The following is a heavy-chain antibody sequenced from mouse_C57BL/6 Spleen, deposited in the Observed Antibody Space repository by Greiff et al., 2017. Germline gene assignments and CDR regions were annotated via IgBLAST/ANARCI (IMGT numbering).Heavy chain of an antibody. Sequence: VKLQQPGAELVMPGASVKLSCKASGYTFTSYWMHWVKQRPGQGLEWIGEIDPSDSYTNYNQKFKGKSTLTVDKSSSTAYMQLSSLTSEDSAVYYCARSIYSNSFDYWGQGTTLTVSS. V-gene: IGHV1-69*01. CDR1: GYTFTSYW. CDR2: IDPSDSYT. CDR3: ARSIYSNSFDY. D-gene: IGHD2-5*01. J-gene: IGHJ2*01.